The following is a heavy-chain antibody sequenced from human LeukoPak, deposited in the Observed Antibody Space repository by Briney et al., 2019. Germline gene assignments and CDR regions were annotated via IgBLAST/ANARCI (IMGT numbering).Heavy chain of an antibody. CDR1: GFTFSNYN. Sequence: PGGSLKLSCAASGFTFSNYNFYWVRQAPGKGLEWVSSISSSSTYIYYADSVKGRFSISRDNAKNSLYLQMNSLRAGDTAVYYCARGGLPYQYVWGSPSGDYWGQGTLVTVSS. CDR2: ISSSSTYI. D-gene: IGHD3-16*01. J-gene: IGHJ4*02. CDR3: ARGGLPYQYVWGSPSGDY. V-gene: IGHV3-21*01.